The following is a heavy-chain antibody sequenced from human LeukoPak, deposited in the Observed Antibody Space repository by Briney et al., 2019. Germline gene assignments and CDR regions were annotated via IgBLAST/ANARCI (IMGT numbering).Heavy chain of an antibody. CDR1: GYTFNRYG. D-gene: IGHD2/OR15-2a*01. Sequence: GASVKVSCKASGYTFNRYGISWVRQAPGQRPEWMGWNRALTGNIDYAPKFQGRVTMNTDTSTRTAYMELSSLVSADTAVYFCARADPTNTGHEYFDYWGRGTLVTVSS. CDR3: ARADPTNTGHEYFDY. V-gene: IGHV1-18*01. J-gene: IGHJ4*02. CDR2: NRALTGNI.